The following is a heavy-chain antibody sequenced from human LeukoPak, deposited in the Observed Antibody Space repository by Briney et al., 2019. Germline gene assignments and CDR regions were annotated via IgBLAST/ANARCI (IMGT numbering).Heavy chain of an antibody. CDR2: INPNSGGT. V-gene: IGHV1-2*06. CDR3: ASLARENDAFDI. Sequence: ASVKVSCKASGYTFTGYYMHWVRQAPGQGLEWMGRINPNSGGTNYAQKFQGRVTMTRDTSISTAYMELSRLRSDDTAVCYCASLARENDAFDIWGQGTMVTVSS. CDR1: GYTFTGYY. J-gene: IGHJ3*02. D-gene: IGHD1-26*01.